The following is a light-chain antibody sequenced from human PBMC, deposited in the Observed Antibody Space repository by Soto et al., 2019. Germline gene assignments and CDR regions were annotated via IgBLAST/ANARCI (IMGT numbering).Light chain of an antibody. Sequence: DIQMTQSPSSVSASVGDTVTITCRASQGINNWLAWYQQKPVKAPKLLIYAASSLQSGVPSRFSGSGSGTDFTLSIMSLQAKDFENYDCEEANNFPITFGGGTKVEIK. CDR1: QGINNW. CDR3: EEANNFPIT. CDR2: AAS. J-gene: IGKJ4*01. V-gene: IGKV1D-12*01.